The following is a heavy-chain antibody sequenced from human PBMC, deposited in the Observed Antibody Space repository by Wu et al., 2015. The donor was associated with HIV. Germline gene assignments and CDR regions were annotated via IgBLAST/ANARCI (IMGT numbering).Heavy chain of an antibody. D-gene: IGHD5-12*01. CDR3: AINTDSVATSLYSLGV. CDR2: ATPMFGTT. CDR1: GGIFTNYD. V-gene: IGHV1-69*05. J-gene: IGHJ6*02. Sequence: QVHLVQSGTEVKKPGSSVKVSCKASGGIFTNYDINWVRQAPGQGLEWMGGATPMFGTTNYAQKFQGRLRITSDVYTSTVYMELSSLRSEDTAVYYCAINTDSVATSLYSLGVWGQGTVVTVSS.